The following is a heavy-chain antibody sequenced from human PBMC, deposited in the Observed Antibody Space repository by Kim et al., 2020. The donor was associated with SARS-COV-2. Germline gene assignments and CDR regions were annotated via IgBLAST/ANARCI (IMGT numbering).Heavy chain of an antibody. CDR3: ARRPYCSSTSCLFDY. V-gene: IGHV5-51*01. J-gene: IGHJ4*02. D-gene: IGHD2-2*01. Sequence: PSFQGQVTISADKSISTAYLQWSSLKASDTAMYYCARRPYCSSTSCLFDYWGQGTLVTVSS.